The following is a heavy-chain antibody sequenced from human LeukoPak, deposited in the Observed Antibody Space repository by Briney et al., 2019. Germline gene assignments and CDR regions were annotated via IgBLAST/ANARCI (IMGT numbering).Heavy chain of an antibody. D-gene: IGHD5-24*01. CDR1: GGTFSSYA. V-gene: IGHV1-46*01. Sequence: ASVKVSCKASGGTFSSYAISWVRQAPGQGLEWMGIINPSGGSTSYAQKFQGRVTMTRDTSTSTVYMELSSLRSEDTAVYYCARGVRWLQPFFDYWGQGTLVTVSS. CDR3: ARGVRWLQPFFDY. J-gene: IGHJ4*02. CDR2: INPSGGST.